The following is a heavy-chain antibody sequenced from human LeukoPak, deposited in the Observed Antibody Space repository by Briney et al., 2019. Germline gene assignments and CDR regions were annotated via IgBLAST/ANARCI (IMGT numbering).Heavy chain of an antibody. Sequence: GGSLRLSCAASRFTFSSYGMHWARQAPGKGLEWVAVISYDGSNKYYADSVKGRFTISRDNSKNTLYLQMNSLRAEDTAVYYCARDFNSAVTSDAFDIWGQGTMVTVSS. CDR1: RFTFSSYG. CDR3: ARDFNSAVTSDAFDI. J-gene: IGHJ3*02. CDR2: ISYDGSNK. D-gene: IGHD4-17*01. V-gene: IGHV3-30*19.